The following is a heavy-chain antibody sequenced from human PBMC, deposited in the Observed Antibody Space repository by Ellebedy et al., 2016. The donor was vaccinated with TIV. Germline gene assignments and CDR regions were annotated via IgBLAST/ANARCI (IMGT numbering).Heavy chain of an antibody. Sequence: GESLKISCAASGFTFSSYAMSWVRQAPGKGLEWVSAISGSGGSTYYADSVKGRFTISRDNSKNTLYLQMNSLRAEDTAVYYCARDGRYYDILTYWGQGTLVTVSS. CDR1: GFTFSSYA. CDR3: ARDGRYYDILTY. V-gene: IGHV3-23*01. CDR2: ISGSGGST. J-gene: IGHJ4*02. D-gene: IGHD3-9*01.